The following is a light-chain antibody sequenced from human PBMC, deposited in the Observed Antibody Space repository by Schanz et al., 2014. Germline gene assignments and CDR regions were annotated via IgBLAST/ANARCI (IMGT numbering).Light chain of an antibody. V-gene: IGLV2-18*02. Sequence: QSALTQPPSVSGSPGQSVTISCTGTSRDVGGYNRVSWYQQPPGTAPKLVISEVNNRPSGVPDRFSGSRSGNTASLTVSGLQAEDEADYYCSSYTSSSTLVFGGGTKLTVL. CDR1: SRDVGGYNR. J-gene: IGLJ2*01. CDR3: SSYTSSSTLV. CDR2: EVN.